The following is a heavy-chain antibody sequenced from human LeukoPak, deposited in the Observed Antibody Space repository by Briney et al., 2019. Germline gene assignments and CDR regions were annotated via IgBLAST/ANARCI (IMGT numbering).Heavy chain of an antibody. D-gene: IGHD6-13*01. Sequence: SETLSLTCTVSGGSISSSSYYWGWIRQPPGKGLEWIGSIYYSGSTYYNPSLKSRVTISVDTSKNQFSLKLSSVTAADTAVYYCRSDNIAAAGKLDYWGQGTLVTVSS. J-gene: IGHJ4*02. CDR1: GGSISSSSYY. CDR3: RSDNIAAAGKLDY. V-gene: IGHV4-39*01. CDR2: IYYSGST.